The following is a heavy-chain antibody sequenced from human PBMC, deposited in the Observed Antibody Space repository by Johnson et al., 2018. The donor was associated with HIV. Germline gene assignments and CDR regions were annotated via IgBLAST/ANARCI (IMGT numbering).Heavy chain of an antibody. Sequence: QVQLVESGGGLVKPGGSLRISCAASGFTFSDYYMNWIRQVPGKGLQWISHISSSGSTIYYADSVKGRFTISRDNAKNSLYLQMNSLRAEDTAVYYCARDRHCGGDCYTDDAFDIWGQGTMVTVSS. CDR1: GFTFSDYY. V-gene: IGHV3-11*04. CDR2: ISSSGSTI. J-gene: IGHJ3*02. CDR3: ARDRHCGGDCYTDDAFDI. D-gene: IGHD2-21*02.